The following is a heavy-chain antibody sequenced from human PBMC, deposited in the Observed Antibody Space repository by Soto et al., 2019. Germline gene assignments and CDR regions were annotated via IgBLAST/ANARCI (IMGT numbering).Heavy chain of an antibody. V-gene: IGHV3-30-3*01. CDR2: ISYEGSNK. CDR3: ARPHIQSAGNDGFDS. J-gene: IGHJ3*02. Sequence: QVQLVESGGGVVQPGRSLRLSCAAFGFTFDDYSMHWVRQAPGKGLEWVALISYEGSNKYYADSVKGRFTISRDNAKNTLFLEVNRLRTEDTAVYYCARPHIQSAGNDGFDSWGQGTMVTVSS. CDR1: GFTFDDYS.